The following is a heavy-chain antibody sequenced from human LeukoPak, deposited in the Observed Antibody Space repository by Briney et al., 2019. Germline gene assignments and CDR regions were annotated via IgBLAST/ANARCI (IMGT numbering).Heavy chain of an antibody. D-gene: IGHD5-18*01. CDR1: GGSISSYY. J-gene: IGHJ4*02. V-gene: IGHV4-39*01. CDR3: ARRYPRGYSYGGRGEQ. CDR2: IYYSGST. Sequence: SETLSLTCTVSGGSISSYYWGWIRQPPGKGLEWIGSIYYSGSTYYNPSLKSRVTISVDTSKNQFSLKLSSVTAADTAVYYCARRYPRGYSYGGRGEQWGQGTLVTVSS.